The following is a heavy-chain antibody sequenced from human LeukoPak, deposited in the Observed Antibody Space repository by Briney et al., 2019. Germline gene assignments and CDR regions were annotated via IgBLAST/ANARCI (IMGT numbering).Heavy chain of an antibody. J-gene: IGHJ4*02. CDR1: GGSMSPYH. D-gene: IGHD6-13*01. CDR3: ARGAGSSWQNFDY. V-gene: IGHV4-59*12. CDR2: IYYSGST. Sequence: SETLSLTCTVSGGSMSPYHWSWIRQPPGKGLEWTGYIYYSGSTNYNPSLKSRVTISVDTSKNQFSLKLSSVTAADTAVYYCARGAGSSWQNFDYWGQGTLVTVSS.